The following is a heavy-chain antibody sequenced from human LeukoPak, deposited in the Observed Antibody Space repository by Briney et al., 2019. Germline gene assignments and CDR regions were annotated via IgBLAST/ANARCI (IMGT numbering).Heavy chain of an antibody. CDR1: GFTFSSYA. V-gene: IGHV3-23*01. D-gene: IGHD6-13*01. CDR3: AKAHSSSRGVSFDY. J-gene: IGHJ4*02. CDR2: ISGSGGST. Sequence: PGGSLRLSCAASGFTFSSYAMSWVRQVPGKGLEWVSAISGSGGSTYYADSVKGRFTISRDNSKNTLYLQMNSLRAEDTAVYYCAKAHSSSRGVSFDYWGQGTLVTVSS.